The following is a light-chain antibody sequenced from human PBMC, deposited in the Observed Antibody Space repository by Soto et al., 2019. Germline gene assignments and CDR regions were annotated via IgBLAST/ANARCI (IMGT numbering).Light chain of an antibody. Sequence: EIVLTQSPATLSLSPGERATLSCRASQSVSSYLAWYQQKPGQAPRLLIYDASNRATGIPARFSGSGSGRDFTLTISSLEPEDFALYFCQQRSNWPPTWTFGQGTKVEIK. CDR2: DAS. J-gene: IGKJ1*01. CDR3: QQRSNWPPTWT. V-gene: IGKV3-11*02. CDR1: QSVSSY.